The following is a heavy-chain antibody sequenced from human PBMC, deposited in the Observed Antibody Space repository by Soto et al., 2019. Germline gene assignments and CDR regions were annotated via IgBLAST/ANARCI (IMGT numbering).Heavy chain of an antibody. J-gene: IGHJ6*02. D-gene: IGHD2-2*01. CDR2: IIPIFGTA. Sequence: GASVKVSCKASGGTFSSYAISWVRQAPGQGPEWMGGIIPIFGTANYAQKFQGRVTITADESTSTAYMELSSLRSEDTAVYYCARGVCSSTSCQRTMDVWGQGTTVTVSS. CDR3: ARGVCSSTSCQRTMDV. V-gene: IGHV1-69*13. CDR1: GGTFSSYA.